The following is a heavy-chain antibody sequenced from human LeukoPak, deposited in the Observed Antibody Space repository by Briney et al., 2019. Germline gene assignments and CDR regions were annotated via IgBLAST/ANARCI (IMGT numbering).Heavy chain of an antibody. Sequence: GGSLRLSCAASGFTVSSNYMRWVRQAPGKGVEWVSVIYSGGSTYYADSVKGRFTISRDNSKNTLYLQMNSLRAEDTAVYYCARYSSGWHFNWFDPWGQGTLVTVSS. J-gene: IGHJ5*02. V-gene: IGHV3-53*01. CDR1: GFTVSSNY. D-gene: IGHD6-19*01. CDR2: IYSGGST. CDR3: ARYSSGWHFNWFDP.